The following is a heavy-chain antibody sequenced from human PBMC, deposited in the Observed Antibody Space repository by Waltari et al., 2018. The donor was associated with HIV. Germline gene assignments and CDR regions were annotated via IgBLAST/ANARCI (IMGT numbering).Heavy chain of an antibody. CDR3: TRDLARYNWNDIPLDY. CDR1: ACTLRSYW. D-gene: IGHD1-20*01. CDR2: ISSDGTTT. J-gene: IGHJ4*02. V-gene: IGHV3-74*01. Sequence: EVQLVESGGGLVQPGGSLRLSCAAPACTLRSYWMHVVRQGPGKGLVWVSRISSDGTTTSYADSVKGRFTISRDNAKNTLYLQMNSLRAEDTAVYYCTRDLARYNWNDIPLDYWGQGALVTVSS.